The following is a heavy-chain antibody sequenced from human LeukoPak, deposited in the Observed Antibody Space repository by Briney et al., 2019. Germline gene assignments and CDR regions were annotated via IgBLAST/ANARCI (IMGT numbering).Heavy chain of an antibody. CDR1: GFTFSSYS. Sequence: GGSLRLSCAASGFTFSSYSMNRVRQAPGKGLEWVSYISSSSSTIYYADSVKGRFTISRDNAKNSLYLQMNSLRAEDTAVYYCATHFQELRTFDIWGQGTMVTVSS. J-gene: IGHJ3*02. CDR2: ISSSSSTI. D-gene: IGHD1-26*01. CDR3: ATHFQELRTFDI. V-gene: IGHV3-48*01.